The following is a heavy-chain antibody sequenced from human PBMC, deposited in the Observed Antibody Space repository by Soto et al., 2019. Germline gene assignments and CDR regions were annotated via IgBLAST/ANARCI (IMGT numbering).Heavy chain of an antibody. CDR3: AHILGIGGYYEGFDY. CDR1: GFSLSTSSGVG. J-gene: IGHJ4*02. D-gene: IGHD1-26*01. Sequence: QITLKESGPTLVKPTQTLTLTCTFSGFSLSTSSGVGVGWIRQPPGKALEWLAFIYWDDEKRYSPSLKSRLTVTKDTSKNQVVLILNNMDPVDTATYYCAHILGIGGYYEGFDYWGPGALVTVSS. V-gene: IGHV2-5*02. CDR2: IYWDDEK.